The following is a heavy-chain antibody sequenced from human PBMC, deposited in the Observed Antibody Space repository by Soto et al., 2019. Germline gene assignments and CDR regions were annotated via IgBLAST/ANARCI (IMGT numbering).Heavy chain of an antibody. CDR3: AHINQKANSGFDFVS. Sequence: SGPTLVNPTQTLTLTCTFSGFSLSTSGVGVGWIRQPPGKALEWLALLYWDDDKRYSPSLNSRLTITKDTSKNQVVLTMTNMDPLDTPTFYFAHINQKANSGFDFVSWGQGPLVPVS. J-gene: IGHJ4*02. D-gene: IGHD5-12*01. CDR1: GFSLSTSGVG. V-gene: IGHV2-5*02. CDR2: LYWDDDK.